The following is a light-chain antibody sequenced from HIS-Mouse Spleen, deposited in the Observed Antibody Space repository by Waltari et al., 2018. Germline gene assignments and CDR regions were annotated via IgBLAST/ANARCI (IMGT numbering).Light chain of an antibody. J-gene: IGLJ1*01. CDR3: CSYAGSSTYV. CDR2: EGS. CDR1: SSDVGSYTL. V-gene: IGLV2-23*01. Sequence: QSALTQPASVSGSPGQSITISCTGTSSDVGSYTLVSWYQQHPGKAPKLMIYEGSKRPSGVSNRFSGSKSGNTASLKISGLQAEDEADYYCCSYAGSSTYVFGTGTKVTVL.